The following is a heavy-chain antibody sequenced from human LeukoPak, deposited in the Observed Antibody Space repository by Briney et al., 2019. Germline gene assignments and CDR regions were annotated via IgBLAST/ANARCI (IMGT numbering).Heavy chain of an antibody. CDR2: IYYSGST. CDR1: GGSISSYY. Sequence: SETLSLTCTASGGSISSYYWSWIRQPPGKGLEWIGYIYYSGSTNYNPSLKSRVTISVDTSKNQFSLKLSSVTAADTAVYYCARGVGGDSYGYHWGQGTLVTVSS. D-gene: IGHD5-18*01. J-gene: IGHJ5*02. V-gene: IGHV4-59*01. CDR3: ARGVGGDSYGYH.